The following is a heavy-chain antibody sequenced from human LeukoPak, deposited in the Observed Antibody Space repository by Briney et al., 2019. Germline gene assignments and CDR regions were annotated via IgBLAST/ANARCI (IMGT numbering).Heavy chain of an antibody. Sequence: ASVNVSCKASGYTFSNYGITWVRQAPGQGLEWMGWISADNGYTKYAQKLQGSVTMTTDASTSTAYMELRGLRSDDTAVYYCARVDWYSSGWELTPYWGQGTLVTVSS. J-gene: IGHJ4*02. D-gene: IGHD6-19*01. V-gene: IGHV1-18*01. CDR1: GYTFSNYG. CDR3: ARVDWYSSGWELTPY. CDR2: ISADNGYT.